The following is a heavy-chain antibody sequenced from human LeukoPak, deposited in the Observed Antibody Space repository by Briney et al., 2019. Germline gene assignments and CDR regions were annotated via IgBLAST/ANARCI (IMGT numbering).Heavy chain of an antibody. Sequence: ASVKVSCKASGYTFTSYGISWVRQAPGQGLEWMGRINPNSGGTNYAQKFQGRVTMTRDTSISTAYMELSRLRSDDTAVYYCARDRCSGGSCYNYYYYHMDVWGKGTTVTVSS. J-gene: IGHJ6*03. V-gene: IGHV1-2*06. CDR2: INPNSGGT. D-gene: IGHD2-15*01. CDR1: GYTFTSYG. CDR3: ARDRCSGGSCYNYYYYHMDV.